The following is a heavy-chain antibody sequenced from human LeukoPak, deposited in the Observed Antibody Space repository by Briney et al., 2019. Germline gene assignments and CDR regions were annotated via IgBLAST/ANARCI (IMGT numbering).Heavy chain of an antibody. CDR1: GFTFSNYV. D-gene: IGHD1-26*01. CDR3: TRRVGGTPDY. J-gene: IGHJ4*02. V-gene: IGHV3-23*01. CDR2: IGIDVRDL. Sequence: GGSLRLSCAASGFTFSNYVMTWVRQAPGKGLEWVSAIGIDVRDLDYADSVKGRFTISRDNSKNTVYLQMNSLRAEDTGLYYCTRRVGGTPDYWGLGTLVTVSS.